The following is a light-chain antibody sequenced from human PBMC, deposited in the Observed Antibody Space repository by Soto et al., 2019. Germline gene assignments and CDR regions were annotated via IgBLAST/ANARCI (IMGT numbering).Light chain of an antibody. CDR3: HHRRNRPPRFT. V-gene: IGKV3-11*01. CDR2: YAS. J-gene: IGKJ4*01. CDR1: QSLNNN. Sequence: EIVLTQSPATLSLSPGERATLSCRASQSLNNNLAWYQQKPGQAPRLLIYYASTRATGIPARFSGSGSGTDTTLTITIRELQDVAVAVYHHRRNRPPRFTFGRGTKVEIK.